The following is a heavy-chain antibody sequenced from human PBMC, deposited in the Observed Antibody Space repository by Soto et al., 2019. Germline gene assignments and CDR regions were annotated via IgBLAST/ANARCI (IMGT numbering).Heavy chain of an antibody. CDR3: ARDRAYYYDSSGYLYYGMDV. J-gene: IGHJ6*02. V-gene: IGHV3-33*01. CDR2: IWYDGSNK. Sequence: GGSLRLSCAASGFTFSSYGMHWVRQAPGKGLEWVAVIWYDGSNKYYADSVKGRFTISRDNSKNTLYLQMNSLRAEDTAVYYCARDRAYYYDSSGYLYYGMDVWGQGTTVTVSS. CDR1: GFTFSSYG. D-gene: IGHD3-22*01.